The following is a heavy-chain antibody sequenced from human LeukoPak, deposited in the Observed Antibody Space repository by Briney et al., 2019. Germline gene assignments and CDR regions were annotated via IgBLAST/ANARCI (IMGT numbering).Heavy chain of an antibody. D-gene: IGHD3-22*01. Sequence: ASVKVPCKASGYTFTGYYMHWVRQAPGQGLEWMGWINPNSGGTNYAQKFQGRVTMTRDTSISTAYMELSRLRSDDTAVYYCARGPPRYYDSSGYPDYWGQGTLVTVSS. CDR1: GYTFTGYY. CDR3: ARGPPRYYDSSGYPDY. CDR2: INPNSGGT. V-gene: IGHV1-2*02. J-gene: IGHJ4*02.